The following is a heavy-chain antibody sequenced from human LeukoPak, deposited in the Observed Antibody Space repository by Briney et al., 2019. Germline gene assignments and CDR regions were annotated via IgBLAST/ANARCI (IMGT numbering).Heavy chain of an antibody. CDR3: ARIGGVVPASDY. CDR2: IYSGGST. CDR1: GFTFSSNY. J-gene: IGHJ4*02. Sequence: GGSLRLSCAASGFTFSSNYMSWVRQAPGKGLEWVSVIYSGGSTYYADSVKGRFTISRDNSKNTLYLQMNSLRAEDTAVYYCARIGGVVPASDYWGQGTLVTVSS. V-gene: IGHV3-53*01. D-gene: IGHD2-2*01.